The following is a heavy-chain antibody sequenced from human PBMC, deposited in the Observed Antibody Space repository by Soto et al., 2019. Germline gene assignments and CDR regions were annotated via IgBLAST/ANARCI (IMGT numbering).Heavy chain of an antibody. J-gene: IGHJ3*02. V-gene: IGHV4-4*07. CDR3: ARPPTASLDAFDI. CDR1: GGSISSYY. CDR2: IYTSGST. Sequence: SETLSLTCTVSGGSISSYYWSWIRQPAGKGLEWIGRIYTSGSTYHNPSLKSRVTISVDTSKNQFSLKLSSVTAADTAVYYCARPPTASLDAFDIWGQGTMVTVSS.